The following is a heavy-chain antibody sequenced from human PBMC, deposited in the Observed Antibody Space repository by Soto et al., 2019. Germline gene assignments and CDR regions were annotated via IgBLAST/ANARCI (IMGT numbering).Heavy chain of an antibody. J-gene: IGHJ4*02. D-gene: IGHD3-10*01. CDR2: INPILSMS. V-gene: IGHV1-69*02. CDR1: GDNFTFYS. Sequence: QVQLVQSGAEVKRTGSSVKVSCKASGDNFTFYSINWVRQAPGLGLEWMGRINPILSMSNYAQRFQGRVTMTADKSTSTAYMELSSLRSEDTAIYYCASSYGSGYRAFDYWGQGALVTVSS. CDR3: ASSYGSGYRAFDY.